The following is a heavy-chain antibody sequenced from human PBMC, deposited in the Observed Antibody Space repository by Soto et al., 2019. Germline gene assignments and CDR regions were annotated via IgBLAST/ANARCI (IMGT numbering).Heavy chain of an antibody. CDR1: GGTFSSYA. Sequence: ASVKVSCKASGGTFSSYAISWVRQAPGQGLEWMGWINPNSGGTNYAQKFQGRVTMTRDTSISTAYMELSRLRSDDTAVYYCARSLGDRGFDYWGQGTLVTVSS. CDR2: INPNSGGT. V-gene: IGHV1-2*02. CDR3: ARSLGDRGFDY. D-gene: IGHD3-10*01. J-gene: IGHJ4*02.